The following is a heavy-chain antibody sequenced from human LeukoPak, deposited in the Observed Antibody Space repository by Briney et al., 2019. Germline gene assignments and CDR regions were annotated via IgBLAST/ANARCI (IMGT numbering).Heavy chain of an antibody. CDR3: ARGLDDYGGNAFDY. CDR1: GGSFSGYY. CDR2: INHSGST. D-gene: IGHD4-23*01. J-gene: IGHJ4*02. V-gene: IGHV4-34*01. Sequence: SETLSLTCGVYGGSFSGYYWSWIRQPPGRGLEWIGEINHSGSTNYNPSLKSRVTISVDTSKNQFSLKLSSVTAADTAVYYCARGLDDYGGNAFDYWGQGTLVTVSS.